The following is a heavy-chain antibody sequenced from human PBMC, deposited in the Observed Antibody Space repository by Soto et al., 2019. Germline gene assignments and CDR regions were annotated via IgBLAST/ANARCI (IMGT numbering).Heavy chain of an antibody. D-gene: IGHD3-22*01. J-gene: IGHJ4*02. V-gene: IGHV4-4*07. CDR3: ARDSTDYYDRLGYSGIDY. CDR1: GDSISSYY. CDR2: MYTSGGA. Sequence: QVQLQESGPGLVKPSETLSLTCTVSGDSISSYYWNWIRQPAGKGLEWMGRMYTSGGANYNPSLTSRAIMSVDTSKTQFSLKHSSVTAADTAVYYCARDSTDYYDRLGYSGIDYWGQGTLVTVSS.